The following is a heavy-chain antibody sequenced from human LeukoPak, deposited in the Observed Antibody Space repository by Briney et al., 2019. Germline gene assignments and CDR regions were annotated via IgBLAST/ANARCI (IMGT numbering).Heavy chain of an antibody. CDR3: ARNGLYQKWTDVDAFDI. D-gene: IGHD2-2*01. CDR2: IKQDGSEK. V-gene: IGHV3-7*01. CDR1: GFTFSSYW. Sequence: GGSLRLSCAASGFTFSSYWMSWVRQAPGKGLEWVANIKQDGSEKYYVDSVKGRFTISRDNAKNSLYLQMNSLRAEDTAVYYCARNGLYQKWTDVDAFDIWGQGTMVTVSS. J-gene: IGHJ3*02.